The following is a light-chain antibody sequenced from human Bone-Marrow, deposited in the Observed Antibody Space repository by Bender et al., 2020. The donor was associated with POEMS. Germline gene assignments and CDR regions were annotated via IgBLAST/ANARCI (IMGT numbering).Light chain of an antibody. J-gene: IGLJ2*01. Sequence: QSVLTQPPSASGTPGQRVTISCSGGSSNIGAHAVNWYQHLPGTAPKLLIYSSHRRPSEVPDRFSGSRSGTSASLTISGLQAEDEADYYCCSYAGSSVIFGGGTKLTVL. CDR2: SSH. CDR3: CSYAGSSVI. V-gene: IGLV1-44*01. CDR1: SSNIGAHA.